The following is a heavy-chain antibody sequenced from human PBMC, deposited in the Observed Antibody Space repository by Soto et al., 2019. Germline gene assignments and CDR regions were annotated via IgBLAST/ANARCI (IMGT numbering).Heavy chain of an antibody. V-gene: IGHV4-59*01. J-gene: IGHJ6*02. CDR1: GGSISRYY. CDR2: IYYSGIT. CDR3: ARYKSNYYYGMDV. Sequence: SETLSLTCPVSGGSISRYYWSWIRQPPGKGLEWIGYIYYSGITNYNPSLKSRVTISVDTSKNQFSLKLSSVTAADTAVYYCARYKSNYYYGMDVWGQGTTVTVSS. D-gene: IGHD1-20*01.